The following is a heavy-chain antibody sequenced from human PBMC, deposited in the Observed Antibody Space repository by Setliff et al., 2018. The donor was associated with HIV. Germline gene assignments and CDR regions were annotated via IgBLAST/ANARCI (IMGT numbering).Heavy chain of an antibody. V-gene: IGHV1-24*01. Sequence: VSVKVSCKVSGYTLTKLSMHWVRQAPEKGLDRMGGFDPALGETFFAQNFRGRLTMTQDTSTDTAYMELTSRRADDTAMYYCATDKREGVGTPYYFDYWGQGTQVTVS. CDR1: GYTLTKLS. CDR2: FDPALGET. CDR3: ATDKREGVGTPYYFDY. J-gene: IGHJ4*02. D-gene: IGHD1-26*01.